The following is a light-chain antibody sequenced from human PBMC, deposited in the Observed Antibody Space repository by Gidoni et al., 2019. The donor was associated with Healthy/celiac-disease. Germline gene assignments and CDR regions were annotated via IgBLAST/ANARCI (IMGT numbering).Light chain of an antibody. CDR1: SSDGGSYNL. Sequence: SALTQPASVSGSPGQSITISCTGTSSDGGSYNLVSWYQQHPGKAPKLMIYEGSKRPSGVSNRFSGSKSGNTASLTISGLQAEDEADYYCCSYAGSSTFRVFGGGTKLTVL. CDR3: CSYAGSSTFRV. V-gene: IGLV2-23*03. J-gene: IGLJ2*01. CDR2: EGS.